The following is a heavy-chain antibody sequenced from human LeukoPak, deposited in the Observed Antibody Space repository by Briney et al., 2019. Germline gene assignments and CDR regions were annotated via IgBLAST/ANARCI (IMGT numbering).Heavy chain of an antibody. CDR3: ARVRSTINWFDP. V-gene: IGHV3-53*01. CDR1: GFTVSSNY. D-gene: IGHD2-2*01. CDR2: IYSGGST. J-gene: IGHJ5*02. Sequence: GGSLRLSCAASGFTVSSNYMSWVRQAPGKGLEWVSVIYSGGSTYYADSVKGRFTISRDNSKNTLYLQMNSLRAEDTAVYYCARVRSTINWFDPWGQGTLVTVSS.